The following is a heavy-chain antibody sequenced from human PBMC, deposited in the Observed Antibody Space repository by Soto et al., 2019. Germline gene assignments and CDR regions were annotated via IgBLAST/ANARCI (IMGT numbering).Heavy chain of an antibody. J-gene: IGHJ4*02. V-gene: IGHV3-23*01. CDR1: GFTFRNYA. Sequence: EVQLLESGGGLVQPGGALTLSCAVSGFTFRNYAMSWVRQAPGKGLEWVSGITESGDSTDYADSVKGRFTISRDNSKNTLYLQMNSLRVEDTAVYYCAKRDSVGPIRIHRFLVDYWGQGTLVTVSS. CDR3: AKRDSVGPIRIHRFLVDY. D-gene: IGHD1-26*01. CDR2: ITESGDST.